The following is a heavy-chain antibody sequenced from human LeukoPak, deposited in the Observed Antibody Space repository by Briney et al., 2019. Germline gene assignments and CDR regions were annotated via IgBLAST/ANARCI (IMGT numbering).Heavy chain of an antibody. CDR1: GGSFSGYY. Sequence: SETLSLTCAVYGGSFSGYYWSWIRQPPGKGLEWIGEINHSGSTNYNPSLKSRVTISVDTSKNQFSLKLSSVTAADTAVYYCATTARYSSRVFDYWGQGTLVTVSS. J-gene: IGHJ4*02. CDR2: INHSGST. CDR3: ATTARYSSRVFDY. D-gene: IGHD6-13*01. V-gene: IGHV4-34*01.